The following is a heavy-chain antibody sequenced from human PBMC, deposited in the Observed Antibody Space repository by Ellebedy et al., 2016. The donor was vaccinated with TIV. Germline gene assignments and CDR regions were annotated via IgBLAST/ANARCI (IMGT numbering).Heavy chain of an antibody. CDR1: GITFSSHS. J-gene: IGHJ4*02. CDR2: ISSRSGTI. CDR3: ARGVPNSGYSSFDY. D-gene: IGHD3-22*01. V-gene: IGHV3-48*01. Sequence: GESLKISCAASGITFSSHSMNWVRQAPGKGLEWVSYISSRSGTIYYADSVKGRFTISRDNAKNSLYLQMNSLRAEDTAVYYCARGVPNSGYSSFDYWGQGTLVTVSS.